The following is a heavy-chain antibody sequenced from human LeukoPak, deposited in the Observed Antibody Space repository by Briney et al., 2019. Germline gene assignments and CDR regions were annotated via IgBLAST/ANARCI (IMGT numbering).Heavy chain of an antibody. V-gene: IGHV4-34*01. CDR2: INHGGST. CDR1: GGSFSGYY. Sequence: SETLSLTCAVYGGSFSGYYWSWIRQPPGKGLEWIGEINHGGSTNYNPSLKSRVTISVDTSKNQFSLKLSSVTAADTAVYYCARTAVAGTGYYYYYYMDVWGKGTTVTVSS. D-gene: IGHD6-19*01. J-gene: IGHJ6*03. CDR3: ARTAVAGTGYYYYYYMDV.